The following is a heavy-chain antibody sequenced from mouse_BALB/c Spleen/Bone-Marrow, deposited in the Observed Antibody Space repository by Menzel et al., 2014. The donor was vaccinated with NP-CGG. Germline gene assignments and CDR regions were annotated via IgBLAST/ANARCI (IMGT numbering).Heavy chain of an antibody. D-gene: IGHD1-1*01. CDR2: INPNSRTI. V-gene: IGHV4-1*02. CDR1: GFDFSRYW. CDR3: ARCGYYGFLEY. J-gene: IGHJ2*01. Sequence: EVQRVESGGGLVQPGGSLKLSCAASGFDFSRYWMSWVRQGPGKGLEWIGEINPNSRTINYTPSLKDKFIISRDNAKNTLDLQMSKVRSEDTALYYCARCGYYGFLEYWGQGTTLTVSS.